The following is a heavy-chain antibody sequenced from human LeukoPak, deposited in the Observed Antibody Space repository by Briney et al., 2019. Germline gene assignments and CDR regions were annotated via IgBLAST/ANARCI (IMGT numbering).Heavy chain of an antibody. CDR1: GFTFSSYG. Sequence: GGSLRLSCAASGFTFSSYGMHWVRQAPGKGLEWVAVIWYDGSNKYYADSVKGRFTISRDNAKNSLYLQMNSLRADDTAVYFCAEGSGGPGYWGQGTLVTVSS. CDR2: IWYDGSNK. D-gene: IGHD6-25*01. J-gene: IGHJ4*02. CDR3: AEGSGGPGY. V-gene: IGHV3-33*03.